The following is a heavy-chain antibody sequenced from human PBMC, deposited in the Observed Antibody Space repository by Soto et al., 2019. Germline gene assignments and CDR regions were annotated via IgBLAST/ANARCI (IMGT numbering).Heavy chain of an antibody. J-gene: IGHJ4*02. V-gene: IGHV3-30-3*01. CDR2: ISYDGSNK. CDR3: AIGDIAAAGFDY. D-gene: IGHD6-13*01. Sequence: QVQLVESGGGVVQPGRSLRLSCAASGFTFSSYAMHWVRQAPGKGLEWGAVISYDGSNKYYVDSVKGRFTISRDNSKNTLYLQMTSLRAEDTAVYYCAIGDIAAAGFDYWGQGTLVTVSS. CDR1: GFTFSSYA.